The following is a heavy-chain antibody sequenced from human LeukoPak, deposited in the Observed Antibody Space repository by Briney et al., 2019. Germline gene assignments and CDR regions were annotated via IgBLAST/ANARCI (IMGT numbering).Heavy chain of an antibody. J-gene: IGHJ6*03. CDR1: GGSFSGFY. CDR2: INHSGST. Sequence: SETLSFTCAVYGGSFSGFYWSWIRQPPGKGLEWIGEINHSGSTNYNPSLKSRVTISVDTSKNQFSLKLSSVTAADTAVYYCARGGYCSSTSCSYYYYYYMDVWGKGTTVTVSS. D-gene: IGHD2-2*01. CDR3: ARGGYCSSTSCSYYYYYYMDV. V-gene: IGHV4-34*01.